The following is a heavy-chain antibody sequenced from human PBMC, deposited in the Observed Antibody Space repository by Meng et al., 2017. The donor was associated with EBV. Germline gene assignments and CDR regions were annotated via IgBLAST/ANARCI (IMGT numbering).Heavy chain of an antibody. CDR2: IYYTGST. Sequence: QVQLQESGPGLVKPSEXLSLTCTVSGGSVNNESYYWGLTRQPPGKGLEYIGYIYYTGSTNYNSSLKSRVTISLDKSKNQFSLKLTSLTAADTAIYYCARGDYTNYPRWFDPWGQGTLVTVSS. CDR3: ARGDYTNYPRWFDP. J-gene: IGHJ5*02. D-gene: IGHD4-11*01. V-gene: IGHV4-61*01. CDR1: GGSVNNESYY.